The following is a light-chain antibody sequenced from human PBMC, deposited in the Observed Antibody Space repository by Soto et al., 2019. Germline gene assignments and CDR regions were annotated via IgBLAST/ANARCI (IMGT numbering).Light chain of an antibody. CDR1: QGIGSN. CDR3: QHSNSYPLT. Sequence: IQLTQSPSSLSASGGDRVTITCRASQGIGSNLAWYLQKPGEAPKLLVYGASTLQGGVPSRFSGSGSGTLFTLTITSLQPEYFATYFCQHSNSYPLTFGGGTKVEIK. V-gene: IGKV1-9*01. J-gene: IGKJ4*01. CDR2: GAS.